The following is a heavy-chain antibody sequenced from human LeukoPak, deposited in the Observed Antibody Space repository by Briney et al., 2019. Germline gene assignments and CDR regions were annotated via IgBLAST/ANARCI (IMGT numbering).Heavy chain of an antibody. Sequence: PGRSLRLSCAASGLTFSSYAMHWVRQAPGKGLEWVTIISYDGTNKYYADSVKGRFTISRDNSKNTLFLQMNSLRAEDTAVYYCARSNYYDSRSWGFDIWGQGTMVTVSS. CDR3: ARSNYYDSRSWGFDI. J-gene: IGHJ3*02. CDR1: GLTFSSYA. D-gene: IGHD3-22*01. V-gene: IGHV3-30*04. CDR2: ISYDGTNK.